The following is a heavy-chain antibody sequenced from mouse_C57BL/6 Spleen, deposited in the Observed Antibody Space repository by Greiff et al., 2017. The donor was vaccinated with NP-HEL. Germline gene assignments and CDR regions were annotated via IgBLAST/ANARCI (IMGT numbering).Heavy chain of an antibody. Sequence: EVNVVESGGGLVKPGGSLKLSCAASGFTFSSYAMSWVRQTPEKRLEWVATISDGGSYTYYPDNVKGRFTIYRDNAKNNLYLQMSHLKSEDTAMYYSARDATGGAWFAYWGQGTLVTVSA. D-gene: IGHD4-1*01. CDR1: GFTFSSYA. V-gene: IGHV5-4*01. CDR3: ARDATGGAWFAY. J-gene: IGHJ3*01. CDR2: ISDGGSYT.